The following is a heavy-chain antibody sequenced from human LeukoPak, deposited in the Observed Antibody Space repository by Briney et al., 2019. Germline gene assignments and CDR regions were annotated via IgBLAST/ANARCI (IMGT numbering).Heavy chain of an antibody. V-gene: IGHV1-18*01. J-gene: IGHJ6*04. CDR2: ISTYNGYA. CDR1: GYSFISYG. CDR3: ARNSSDWYGYMDV. Sequence: GASVKVSCKASGYSFISYGISWVRQAPGRGLEWMGWISTYNGYANYAQKLQGRVTMTTETSTSTAYMELRSLRSDDTAVYYCARNSSDWYGYMDVWGKGTTVTVSS. D-gene: IGHD6-19*01.